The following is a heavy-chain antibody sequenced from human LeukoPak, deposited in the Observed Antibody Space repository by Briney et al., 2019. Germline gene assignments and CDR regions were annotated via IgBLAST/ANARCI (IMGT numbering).Heavy chain of an antibody. CDR1: GYSISSGYY. V-gene: IGHV4-38-2*02. CDR3: ARVTHYYYYYMDV. Sequence: SETLSLTCTVSGYSISSGYYWGWIRQPPGKGLEWIGSIYHSGSTYYNPSLKSRVTISVDTSKNQFSLKLSSVTAADTAVYYCARVTHYYYYYMDVWGKGTTVTVSS. CDR2: IYHSGST. J-gene: IGHJ6*03.